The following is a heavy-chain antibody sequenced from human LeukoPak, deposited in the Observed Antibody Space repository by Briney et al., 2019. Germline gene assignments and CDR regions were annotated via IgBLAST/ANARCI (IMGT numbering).Heavy chain of an antibody. CDR2: IYTSGST. CDR3: ARGAPDFDWFGGGYYFDY. CDR1: GGSISSGSYY. Sequence: SETLSLTCTVSGGSISSGSYYWSWIRQPAGKGLEWIGRIYTSGSTNYNPSLKSRVTISVDTSKNQFSLKLSSVTVADTAVYYCARGAPDFDWFGGGYYFDYWGQGTLVTVSS. D-gene: IGHD3-9*01. V-gene: IGHV4-61*02. J-gene: IGHJ4*02.